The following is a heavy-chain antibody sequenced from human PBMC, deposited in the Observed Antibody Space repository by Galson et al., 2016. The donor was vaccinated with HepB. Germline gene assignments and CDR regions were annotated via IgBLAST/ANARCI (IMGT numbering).Heavy chain of an antibody. CDR3: AHRHPPTFYGSGHHYNFWFDP. Sequence: PALVKPTQTLTLTCTFSGFSLNTSGVGVAWIRQPPGKALEWLALIYWDDDKRYSLSLKSRVTVTKDTSKNQVVLTMTNMDPVDTATYFCAHRHPPTFYGSGHHYNFWFDPWGQGTLVTVSS. CDR2: IYWDDDK. J-gene: IGHJ5*02. D-gene: IGHD3-10*01. V-gene: IGHV2-5*02. CDR1: GFSLNTSGVG.